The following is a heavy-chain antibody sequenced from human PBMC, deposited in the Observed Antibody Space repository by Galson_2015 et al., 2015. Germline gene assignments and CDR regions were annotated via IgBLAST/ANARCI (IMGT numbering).Heavy chain of an antibody. J-gene: IGHJ4*02. CDR2: IIPIFGTA. CDR3: ARAASYYYDSSGTTGY. Sequence: SVKVSCKASGGTFSSYAISWVRQAPGQGLEWMGGIIPIFGTANYAQKFQGRVTITADESTSTAYMELSSLRSEDTAVYYCARAASYYYDSSGTTGYWGRGTLVTVSS. V-gene: IGHV1-69*13. CDR1: GGTFSSYA. D-gene: IGHD3-22*01.